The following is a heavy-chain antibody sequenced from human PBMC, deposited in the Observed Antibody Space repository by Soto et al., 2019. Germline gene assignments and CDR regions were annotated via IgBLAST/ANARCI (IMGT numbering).Heavy chain of an antibody. Sequence: QITLKESGPTLVKPTQTLTLTCTFSGFSLSISGVGVGWIRQPPGKALEWLALIYWDDDKRYSPSLKSRLTITKDTSKNQVVLTMTNMDPVDTATYYCAHRRSDSSSWYEGYYFDYWGQGTLVTVSS. J-gene: IGHJ4*02. CDR2: IYWDDDK. D-gene: IGHD6-13*01. CDR3: AHRRSDSSSWYEGYYFDY. CDR1: GFSLSISGVG. V-gene: IGHV2-5*02.